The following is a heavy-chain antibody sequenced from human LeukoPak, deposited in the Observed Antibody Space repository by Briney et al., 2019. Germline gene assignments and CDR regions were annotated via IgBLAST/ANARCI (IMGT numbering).Heavy chain of an antibody. CDR1: GFTFSSYA. Sequence: GGSLRLSCAASGFTFSSYAMSWVRQAPGKGLEWVSAISGSGGSPYYADSVKGRFTISRDNSKNTLYLQMNSLRAEDTAVYYCAKEKVEAYYDFYNWFDPWGQGTLVTVSS. D-gene: IGHD3-3*01. V-gene: IGHV3-23*01. CDR2: ISGSGGSP. J-gene: IGHJ5*02. CDR3: AKEKVEAYYDFYNWFDP.